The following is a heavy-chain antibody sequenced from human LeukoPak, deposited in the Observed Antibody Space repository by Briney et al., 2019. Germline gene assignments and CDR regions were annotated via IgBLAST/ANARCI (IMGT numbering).Heavy chain of an antibody. CDR2: IHPSGTL. D-gene: IGHD3-22*01. J-gene: IGHJ4*02. V-gene: IGHV4-31*03. Sequence: PSQTLSITCTVSGASFSSGDQYWNWIRHSPRKGLEWIGSIHPSGTLYNNPSLESRVTMSMDTSKNQFSLNLNSVTAADTAVYFCSRGLDSRKLGYWGQGTLVTVSS. CDR3: SRGLDSRKLGY. CDR1: GASFSSGDQY.